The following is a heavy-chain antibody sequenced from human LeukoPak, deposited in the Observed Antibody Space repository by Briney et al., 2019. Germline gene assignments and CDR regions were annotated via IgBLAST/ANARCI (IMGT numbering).Heavy chain of an antibody. CDR1: GGSISSSSYY. CDR3: ARDGPMVRGARAFDI. V-gene: IGHV4-39*02. Sequence: SETLSLTCTVSGGSISSSSYYWGWIRQPPGKGLEWIGSIYYSGSTYYNPSLKSRVTISVDTSKNQFSLKLSSVTAADTAVYYCARDGPMVRGARAFDIWGQGTMVTVSS. J-gene: IGHJ3*02. D-gene: IGHD3-10*01. CDR2: IYYSGST.